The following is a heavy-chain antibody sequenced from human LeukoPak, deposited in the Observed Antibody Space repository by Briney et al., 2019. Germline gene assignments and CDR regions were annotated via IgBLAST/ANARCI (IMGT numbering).Heavy chain of an antibody. CDR3: AKLLSGYDRFDY. D-gene: IGHD5-12*01. CDR1: GFTFSNYG. V-gene: IGHV3-30*02. CDR2: IRYDGSNK. Sequence: GGSLRLSCAASGFTFSNYGMHWVRQAPGKGLEWVAFIRYDGSNKYYADSVKGRFTISRDNSKNTLYLQMNSLRAEDTAVYYCAKLLSGYDRFDYWGQGTLVTVSS. J-gene: IGHJ4*02.